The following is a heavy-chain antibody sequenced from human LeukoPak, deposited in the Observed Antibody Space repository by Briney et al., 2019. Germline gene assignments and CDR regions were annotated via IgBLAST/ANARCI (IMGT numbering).Heavy chain of an antibody. CDR1: GRSISSYY. J-gene: IGHJ4*02. CDR3: ARVAPTRGYASSGYYPLDY. Sequence: PSETLSLPCTVSGRSISSYYWSWIRQPPGKGLEWIGYIYYSGSNNYNPSLKSRVTIAVDTSKNQFSLRLTSVTAADTAVYYCARVAPTRGYASSGYYPLDYWGRGTLVNVSS. D-gene: IGHD3-22*01. V-gene: IGHV4-59*01. CDR2: IYYSGSN.